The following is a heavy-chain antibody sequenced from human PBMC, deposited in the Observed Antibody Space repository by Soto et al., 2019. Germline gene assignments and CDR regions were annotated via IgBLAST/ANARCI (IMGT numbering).Heavy chain of an antibody. CDR1: GFTFSSYW. D-gene: IGHD3-3*01. J-gene: IGHJ6*02. V-gene: IGHV3-74*01. Sequence: GGSLRLSCAASGFTFSSYWMHWVRQAPGKGLVWVSRINSDGSSTSYADSVKGRFTISRDNAKNTLYLQMNSLRAEDTAVYYCARGYDFWSGYPYYYYGMDVWGQGTTVTVSS. CDR2: INSDGSST. CDR3: ARGYDFWSGYPYYYYGMDV.